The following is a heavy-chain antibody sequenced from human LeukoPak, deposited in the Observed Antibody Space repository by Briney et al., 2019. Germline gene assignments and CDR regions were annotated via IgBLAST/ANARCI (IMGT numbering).Heavy chain of an antibody. CDR2: IYYSGST. J-gene: IGHJ2*01. V-gene: IGHV4-59*01. Sequence: SQTLSLTCTVSGGSISIYYWSSIRHPPRNGREWIGYIYYSGSTNSNPSLKSRVTISVDTSKNQFSPKLGSVTAADTAVYYCARDRGRWPAYWYFDLWGRGTLVTVSS. CDR1: GGSISIYY. D-gene: IGHD3-10*01. CDR3: ARDRGRWPAYWYFDL.